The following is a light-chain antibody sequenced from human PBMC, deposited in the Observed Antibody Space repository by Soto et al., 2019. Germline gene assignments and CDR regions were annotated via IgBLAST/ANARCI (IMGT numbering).Light chain of an antibody. V-gene: IGLV4-69*01. J-gene: IGLJ2*01. Sequence: QLVLTQSPSASASLGASVKLTCTLSSGHSNYAIAWHQQQSEKGPRYLMKLNSDGSHSKGDGIPDRFSGSSSGAERYLTISSLQSDDEAVYYCQTWGLGLLVFGGGTKLTVL. CDR1: SGHSNYA. CDR2: LNSDGSH. CDR3: QTWGLGLLV.